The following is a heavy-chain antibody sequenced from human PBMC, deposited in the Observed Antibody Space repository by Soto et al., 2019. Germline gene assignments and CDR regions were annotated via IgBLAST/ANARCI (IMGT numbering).Heavy chain of an antibody. D-gene: IGHD5-12*01. V-gene: IGHV4-59*01. CDR3: VTGAGWLPDY. Sequence: SETLSLTCTVSGDSISSFYCNWVRQSPGKGLEWIGYIYKSESTKYNPSLQSRVTISADTSKNQFSLRLTSVTVADTAVYYCVTGAGWLPDYWGQGTLVTVSS. CDR1: GDSISSFY. J-gene: IGHJ4*02. CDR2: IYKSEST.